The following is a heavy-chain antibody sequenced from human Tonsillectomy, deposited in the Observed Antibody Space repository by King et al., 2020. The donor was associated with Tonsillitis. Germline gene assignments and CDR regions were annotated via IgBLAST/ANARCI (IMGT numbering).Heavy chain of an antibody. CDR1: GFTFSSYG. CDR3: ARDPVAYCGGDCYSGFDY. Sequence: HVQLVESGGGVVQPGRSLRLSCAASGFTFSSYGMHWVRQAPGKGLEWVAVIWYDGSNKYYADSVKGRFTISRDNSKNTLYLQMNSLRAEDTAVYYCARDPVAYCGGDCYSGFDYWGQGTLVTVSS. CDR2: IWYDGSNK. J-gene: IGHJ4*02. V-gene: IGHV3-33*08. D-gene: IGHD2-21*02.